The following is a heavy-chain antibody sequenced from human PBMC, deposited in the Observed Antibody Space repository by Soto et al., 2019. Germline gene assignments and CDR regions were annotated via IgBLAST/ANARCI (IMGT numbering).Heavy chain of an antibody. CDR3: AKAPVAQGGGRNWFDP. J-gene: IGHJ5*02. V-gene: IGHV3-23*01. CDR1: GFTFSSYA. CDR2: ISGSGGST. Sequence: PGGSLRLSCPASGFTFSSYAMSWDRQAPGKGLEWVSAISGSGGSTSYADSVKGRFTISRDDSKNTLYLQMSSLRADDTAVYYCAKAPVAQGGGRNWFDPWGQGTLVTVSS. D-gene: IGHD2-15*01.